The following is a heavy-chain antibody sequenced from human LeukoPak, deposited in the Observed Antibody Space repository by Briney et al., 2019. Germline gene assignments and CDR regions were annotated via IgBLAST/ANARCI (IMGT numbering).Heavy chain of an antibody. CDR2: INPNSGGT. CDR3: AREGKEFDY. J-gene: IGHJ4*02. D-gene: IGHD3-10*01. CDR1: GGTFSSYA. V-gene: IGHV1-2*06. Sequence: ASVKVSCKASGGTFSSYAISWVRQAPGQGLEWMGRINPNSGGTNYAQKFQGRVTMTRDTSISTAYMELSRLRSDDTAVYYCAREGKEFDYWGQGTLVTVSS.